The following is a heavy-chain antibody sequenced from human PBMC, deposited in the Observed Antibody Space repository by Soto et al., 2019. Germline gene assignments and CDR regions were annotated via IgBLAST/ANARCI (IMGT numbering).Heavy chain of an antibody. D-gene: IGHD5-12*01. V-gene: IGHV1-69*05. Sequence: QVQLVQSGAEVKKPGSSVKVSCKASGGTFSSYAISWVRQAPGQGLEWMGGIIPIFGTANYAQKFQGRGTITPDESTSTAYMQLSSLRSEVTAVYYCASSVAKYYYSGMDVWGQGTTVTVSS. J-gene: IGHJ6*02. CDR3: ASSVAKYYYSGMDV. CDR2: IIPIFGTA. CDR1: GGTFSSYA.